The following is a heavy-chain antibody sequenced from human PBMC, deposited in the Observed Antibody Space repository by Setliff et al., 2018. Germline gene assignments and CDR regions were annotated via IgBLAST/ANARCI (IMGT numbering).Heavy chain of an antibody. CDR2: TYTSGST. D-gene: IGHD3-10*01. Sequence: SETLSLTCTVSGGSISSGSYYWSWIRQPAGKGLEWIGRTYTSGSTNYNPSLKSRVTISVDTSKNQFSLKLSSVTAADTAVYYCARVVRYYYGSGSYYNDWFDPWGQGTLVTAPQ. CDR3: ARVVRYYYGSGSYYNDWFDP. J-gene: IGHJ5*02. V-gene: IGHV4-61*02. CDR1: GGSISSGSYY.